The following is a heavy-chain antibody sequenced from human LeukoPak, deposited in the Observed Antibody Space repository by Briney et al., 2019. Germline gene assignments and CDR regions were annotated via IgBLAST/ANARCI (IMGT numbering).Heavy chain of an antibody. CDR2: ISGSGGST. J-gene: IGHJ5*02. D-gene: IGHD3-9*01. V-gene: IGHV3-23*01. CDR3: AKDSTYYDILITGGWFDP. CDR1: GFTFSSYA. Sequence: GGSLRLSCAASGFTFSSYAMSWVRQAPGKGLEWVSAISGSGGSTYYADSVKGRFTISRDNSKNTLYLQMNGLRAEDTAVYYCAKDSTYYDILITGGWFDPWGQGTLVTVSS.